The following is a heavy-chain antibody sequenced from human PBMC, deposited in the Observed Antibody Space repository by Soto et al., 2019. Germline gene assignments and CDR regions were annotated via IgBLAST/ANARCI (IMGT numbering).Heavy chain of an antibody. CDR2: ISSSSSYT. J-gene: IGHJ5*02. V-gene: IGHV3-11*05. D-gene: IGHD3-22*01. CDR3: ARDLNGYDSSGYVQPGYNWFDP. Sequence: PGGSLRLSCAASGFTFSDYYMSWIRQAPGKGLEWVSYISSSSSYTNYADSVKGRFTISRDNAKNSLYLQMNSLRAEDTAVYYCARDLNGYDSSGYVQPGYNWFDPWGQGTLVTVSS. CDR1: GFTFSDYY.